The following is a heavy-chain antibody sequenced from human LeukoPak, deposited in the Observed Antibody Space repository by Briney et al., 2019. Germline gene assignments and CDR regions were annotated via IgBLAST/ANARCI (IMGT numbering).Heavy chain of an antibody. CDR3: ARDERITMPDAFDI. CDR2: INTNTGNP. Sequence: GASVKVSCKASGYTFTDYDINWVRQATGQGLEWMGWINTNTGNPTYAQGFTGRFVFSLDTSVSTAYLQISSLKAEDTAVYYCARDERITMPDAFDIWGQGTMVTVSS. J-gene: IGHJ3*02. CDR1: GYTFTDYD. D-gene: IGHD3-10*01. V-gene: IGHV7-4-1*02.